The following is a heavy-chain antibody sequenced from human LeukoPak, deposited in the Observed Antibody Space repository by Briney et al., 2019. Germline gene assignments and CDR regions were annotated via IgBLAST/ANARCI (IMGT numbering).Heavy chain of an antibody. D-gene: IGHD3-22*01. CDR3: ARQWPLSYYDSSGPQDY. Sequence: PGGSLRLSCAASGFTFSSYWMHWVRQAPGKGLVWVSRINSDGSSTIYADSVKGRFTISRDNAKNTLYLEMNSLRAEDTAVYYCARQWPLSYYDSSGPQDYWGQGTLVTVSS. CDR2: INSDGSST. CDR1: GFTFSSYW. V-gene: IGHV3-74*01. J-gene: IGHJ4*02.